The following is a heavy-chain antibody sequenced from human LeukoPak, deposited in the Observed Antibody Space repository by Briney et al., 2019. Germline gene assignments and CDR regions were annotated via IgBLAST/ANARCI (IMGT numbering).Heavy chain of an antibody. V-gene: IGHV3-23*01. CDR1: GFTFSSYA. CDR2: LSGSDTNT. Sequence: GRSLRLSCAASGFTFSSYAMHWVRQAPGKGLEWVSALSGSDTNTYYADSVKGRFTISRDNSKNTLYLQMSSLRAEDTAVYYCAKRYCSSTNCYTGHAFDIWGQGTMVTVSS. D-gene: IGHD2-2*01. J-gene: IGHJ3*02. CDR3: AKRYCSSTNCYTGHAFDI.